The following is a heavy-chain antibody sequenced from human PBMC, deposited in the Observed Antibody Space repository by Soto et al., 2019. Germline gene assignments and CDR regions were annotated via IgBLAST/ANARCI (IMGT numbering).Heavy chain of an antibody. V-gene: IGHV4-61*01. Sequence: QVQLQESGPGLVKPSETLSLTCTVSGASVSSGSYFWSWIRQPPGKGLEWIGFIQNSASTTYNPSLKGRVTIAVYPSENQFSLKLSSVTAADTAVYYRVGEDDAAYQPSPDYWGQGTLVTVSS. D-gene: IGHD2-15*01. CDR2: IQNSAST. CDR1: GASVSSGSYF. CDR3: VGEDDAAYQPSPDY. J-gene: IGHJ4*02.